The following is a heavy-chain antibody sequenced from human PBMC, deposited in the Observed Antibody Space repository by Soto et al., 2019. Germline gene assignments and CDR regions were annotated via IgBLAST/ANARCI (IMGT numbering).Heavy chain of an antibody. V-gene: IGHV1-69*02. CDR2: IIPILGIA. D-gene: IGHD2-2*01. CDR1: GGTFSSYT. J-gene: IGHJ5*02. CDR3: ARGRVVPAARVFSHNWFDP. Sequence: QVQLVQSGAEVKKPGSSVKVSCKASGGTFSSYTISWVRQAPGQGLEWMGRIIPILGIANYAQKFQGRVTITADKSTNTAYMELSSLRSEDTAVYYCARGRVVPAARVFSHNWFDPWGQGTLVTVSS.